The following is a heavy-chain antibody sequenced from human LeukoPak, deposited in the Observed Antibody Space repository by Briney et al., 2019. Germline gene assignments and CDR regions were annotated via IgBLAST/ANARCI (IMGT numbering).Heavy chain of an antibody. CDR1: GFTFSTYA. V-gene: IGHV3-23*01. J-gene: IGHJ3*02. D-gene: IGHD4-17*01. CDR3: AKSDSGGPTASDI. Sequence: PPGGSLRLSCTASGFTFSTYAMTWVRQAPGKGLEWLTAIDGRDATTYYTDSVKGRFTISRDNSKNTLYLQMNTLSGEDTATYYCAKSDSGGPTASDIWGQGTMVTVSS. CDR2: IDGRDATT.